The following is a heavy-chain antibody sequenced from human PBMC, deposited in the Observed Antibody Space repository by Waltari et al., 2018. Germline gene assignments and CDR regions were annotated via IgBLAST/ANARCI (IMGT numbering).Heavy chain of an antibody. CDR3: AYGDRRDGYDYRYFDY. J-gene: IGHJ4*02. D-gene: IGHD5-12*01. CDR2: FDYSRRT. V-gene: IGHV4-59*01. Sequence: QVQLQESGPGLVKPSETLSLTCIVSGDAISSYHWSWIRQPPGKGLEWIGHFDYSRRTKKNPSLKSRVTIPVETSKTQVSLKLFPGTAVDTAVYFCAYGDRRDGYDYRYFDYWGQGTLVTVSS. CDR1: GDAISSYH.